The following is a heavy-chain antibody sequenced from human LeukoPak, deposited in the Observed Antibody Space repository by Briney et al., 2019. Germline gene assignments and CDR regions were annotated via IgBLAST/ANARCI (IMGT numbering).Heavy chain of an antibody. CDR1: GFTFSSYA. CDR3: ARGGVPITGTTEDWFDP. J-gene: IGHJ5*02. V-gene: IGHV3-30*04. CDR2: ISYDGSNK. D-gene: IGHD1-20*01. Sequence: PGRSLRLSCAASGFTFSSYAMHWVRQALGKGLEWVAVISYDGSNKYYADSVKGRFTISRDNSKNTLYLQMNSLRADDTAVYYCARGGVPITGTTEDWFDPWGQGTLVTVSS.